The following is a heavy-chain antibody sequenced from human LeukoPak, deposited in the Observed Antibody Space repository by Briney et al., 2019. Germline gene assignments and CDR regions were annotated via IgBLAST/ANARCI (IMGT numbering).Heavy chain of an antibody. D-gene: IGHD4-17*01. Sequence: GGSLRLSCAASGFTFSSYAMHWVRQAPGKGLEYVSAISSNGGSTYYADSVKGRFTISRDNSKNTLYLQMGSLRAEDMAVYYCARDTNGDGWFDPWGQGTLVTVSS. J-gene: IGHJ5*02. V-gene: IGHV3-64*02. CDR1: GFTFSSYA. CDR3: ARDTNGDGWFDP. CDR2: ISSNGGST.